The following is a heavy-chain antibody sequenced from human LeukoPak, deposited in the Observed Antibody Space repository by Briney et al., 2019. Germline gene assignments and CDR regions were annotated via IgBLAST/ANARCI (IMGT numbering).Heavy chain of an antibody. D-gene: IGHD1-26*01. CDR2: INPTGTTT. Sequence: ASVKVSCKASGYTFINHWMHWVRQAPGQGLEWVGLINPTGTTTLYAQKFQGRITLTRDMSATTDYMELSGLTSEDTAVYYCARDNSVGDIAWWFDPWGQGTLVTVSS. CDR3: ARDNSVGDIAWWFDP. J-gene: IGHJ5*02. CDR1: GYTFINHW. V-gene: IGHV1-46*01.